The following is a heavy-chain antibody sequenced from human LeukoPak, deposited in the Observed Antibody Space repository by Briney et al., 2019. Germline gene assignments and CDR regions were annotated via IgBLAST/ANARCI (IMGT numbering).Heavy chain of an antibody. CDR2: IYSGGST. CDR3: ARDMGIAAAGIEGL. Sequence: PGGSLRLSCAASGFTVSSNYMSWVRQAPGKGLEWVSVIYSGGSTYYADSVKGRFTISRDNSKNTPYLQMNSLRAEDTAVYYCARDMGIAAAGIEGLWGQGTLVTVSS. V-gene: IGHV3-53*01. D-gene: IGHD6-13*01. J-gene: IGHJ4*02. CDR1: GFTVSSNY.